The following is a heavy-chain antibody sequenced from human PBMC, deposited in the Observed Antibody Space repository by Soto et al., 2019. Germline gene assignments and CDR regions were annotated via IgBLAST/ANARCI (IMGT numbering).Heavy chain of an antibody. J-gene: IGHJ4*02. CDR1: GGSISSGNYY. D-gene: IGHD1-7*01. V-gene: IGHV4-30-4*01. CDR2: ISYSGST. CDR3: ATMGTPATGLYYFDY. Sequence: SETLSLTCTVSGGSISSGNYYWSWIRQPPGKGLEWIGFISYSGSTYYNASLKSRVTISVDTAKNQFSLNLSFVTAADTAVYYCATMGTPATGLYYFDYWGQGTLVTVSS.